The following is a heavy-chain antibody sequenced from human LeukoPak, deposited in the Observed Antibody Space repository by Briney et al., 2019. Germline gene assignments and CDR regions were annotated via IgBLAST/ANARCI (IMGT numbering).Heavy chain of an antibody. CDR2: IYSGGST. J-gene: IGHJ4*02. V-gene: IGHV3-53*01. D-gene: IGHD6-19*01. CDR3: ARNVWSVSGWHGFDY. CDR1: GFTVSSNY. Sequence: GGSLRLSCAASGFTVSSNYMSWVRQAPGKGLEWASVIYSGGSTYYADSVKGRFTISRDNSKNTLYLQMNSLRAEDTAVYYCARNVWSVSGWHGFDYWGQGTLVTVSS.